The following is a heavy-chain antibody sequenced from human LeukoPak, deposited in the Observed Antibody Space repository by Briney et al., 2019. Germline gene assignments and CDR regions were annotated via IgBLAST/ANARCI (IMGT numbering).Heavy chain of an antibody. J-gene: IGHJ4*02. CDR3: AKDSLYCSSTSCSTDYFDY. D-gene: IGHD2-2*01. Sequence: GGSLRLSCAASGFTFSSYGMHWVRQAPGKGLEWVAFIRYDGSNKYYADSVKGRFTISRDNSKNTLYLQMNSLRAEDTAVYYCAKDSLYCSSTSCSTDYFDYWGQGTLVTVSS. V-gene: IGHV3-30*02. CDR1: GFTFSSYG. CDR2: IRYDGSNK.